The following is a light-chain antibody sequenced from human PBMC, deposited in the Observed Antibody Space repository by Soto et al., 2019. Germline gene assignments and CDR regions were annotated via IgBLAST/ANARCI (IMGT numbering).Light chain of an antibody. J-gene: IGKJ4*01. CDR1: QSVSGS. Sequence: ALTQSPDILSLSTGEKATLSCRASQSVSGSVGWYQQKPGQAPRLIIYDASVRATGIPAGFSGSGSGTDFTLTISSLEPEDFAVYYCQEGTYWPAFGGGTKVDI. CDR2: DAS. CDR3: QEGTYWPA. V-gene: IGKV3-11*01.